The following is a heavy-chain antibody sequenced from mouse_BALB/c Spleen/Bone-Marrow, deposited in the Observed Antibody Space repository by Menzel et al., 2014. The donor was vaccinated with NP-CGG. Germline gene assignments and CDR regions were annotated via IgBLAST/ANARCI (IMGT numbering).Heavy chain of an antibody. Sequence: QVQLQQSGAELVRPGSSAKISCKASGYPFXSYWMNWVKQRPGQGLEWVGQIYPGDGETNYNGKFKGNATLTADKSSSTAYMQLISLTSEDSAVYFCARKYGDYWGQGTTLTVSS. CDR3: ARKYGDY. V-gene: IGHV1-80*01. CDR2: IYPGDGET. J-gene: IGHJ2*01. CDR1: GYPFXSYW. D-gene: IGHD2-10*02.